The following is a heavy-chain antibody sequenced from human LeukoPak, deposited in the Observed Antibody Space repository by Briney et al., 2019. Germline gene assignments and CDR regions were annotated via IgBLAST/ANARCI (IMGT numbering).Heavy chain of an antibody. CDR1: GFTFSNYV. Sequence: GGSLRLSCAASGFTFSNYVMSWVRQAPGKGLEWVSSISGIGSGTYYADSVKGRFTISRDNSKNTLFLQMNSLRAEDTAVYFCVPGHQELVPFYFDYWGRGTLVTVSS. J-gene: IGHJ4*02. V-gene: IGHV3-23*01. CDR3: VPGHQELVPFYFDY. D-gene: IGHD2-8*02. CDR2: ISGIGSGT.